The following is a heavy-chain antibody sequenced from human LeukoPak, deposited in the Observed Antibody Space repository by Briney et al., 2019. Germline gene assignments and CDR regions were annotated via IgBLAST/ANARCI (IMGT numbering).Heavy chain of an antibody. D-gene: IGHD5-12*01. CDR1: GFTFSTYA. CDR2: IDSGGTYI. J-gene: IGHJ4*02. Sequence: GGSLRLSCAASGFTFSTYAMKWVRQAPGKGLEWVSHIDSGGTYILYADSVKGRLTISRDNAKNSLYLQVSSLRAEDTAVYYCARDSGRSGSLDYWGQGTLVTVSS. V-gene: IGHV3-21*05. CDR3: ARDSGRSGSLDY.